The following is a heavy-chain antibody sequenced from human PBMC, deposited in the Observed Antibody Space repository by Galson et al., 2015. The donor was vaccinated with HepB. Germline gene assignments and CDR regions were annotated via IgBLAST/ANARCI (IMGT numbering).Heavy chain of an antibody. CDR1: GGSFSGYD. Sequence: TLSLTCSVYGGSFSGYDWGWIRQSPGKGLEWIGEIDHRRSTTYNPSLRSRVNIYIDTSKTQFSLELSSVTAADTAVYYCARGSPHYIWGSYGLNDDYDYYMDVWGKGTTVTVSS. CDR2: IDHRRST. V-gene: IGHV4-34*01. CDR3: ARGSPHYIWGSYGLNDDYDYYMDV. D-gene: IGHD3-16*01. J-gene: IGHJ6*03.